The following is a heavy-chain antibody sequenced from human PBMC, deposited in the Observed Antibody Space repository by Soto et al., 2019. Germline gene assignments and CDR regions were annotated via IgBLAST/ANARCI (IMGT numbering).Heavy chain of an antibody. CDR1: GGSINNYY. V-gene: IGHV4-59*08. Sequence: SETLSLTCSVSGGSINNYYWTWIRQPPGMGLEWIGYVYYTGTTGYNPSLKSRVTISIDGSKNQFSLKLSSVTAADTAVYYCARARGFWSGYYMPFSFDYWGQGTLVTVSS. J-gene: IGHJ4*02. CDR3: ARARGFWSGYYMPFSFDY. CDR2: VYYTGTT. D-gene: IGHD3-3*01.